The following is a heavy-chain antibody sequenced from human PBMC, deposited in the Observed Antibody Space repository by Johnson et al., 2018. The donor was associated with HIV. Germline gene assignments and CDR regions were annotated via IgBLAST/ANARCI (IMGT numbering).Heavy chain of an antibody. Sequence: QVQLVESGGALVQPGGSLRLSCEVSGFTISTFWMHWVRQVPGKGLEWVAVISYDGSNKYYAAPVKGRFTISRDDSKNTLYLQMNSLKTEDTAVYYCTTDISSAAARPRDAFDIWGQGTMVTVSS. CDR2: ISYDGSNK. CDR1: GFTISTFW. D-gene: IGHD6-13*01. V-gene: IGHV3-30-3*01. J-gene: IGHJ3*02. CDR3: TTDISSAAARPRDAFDI.